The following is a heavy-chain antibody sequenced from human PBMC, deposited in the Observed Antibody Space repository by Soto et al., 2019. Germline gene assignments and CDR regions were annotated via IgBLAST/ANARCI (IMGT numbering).Heavy chain of an antibody. CDR2: ISYDDGGYK. V-gene: IGHV3-30*18. J-gene: IGHJ4*02. Sequence: GGSVRLSXGASGFMFRNYGMHWVRQAPGKGLEWVASISYDDGGYKYYVDSVQGRFTVSRDNSKNTLYLQMNSLGVEDTAVYYCAKDRSGWDFNYYFDYWGQGTVVTVSS. CDR3: AKDRSGWDFNYYFDY. CDR1: GFMFRNYG. D-gene: IGHD6-19*01.